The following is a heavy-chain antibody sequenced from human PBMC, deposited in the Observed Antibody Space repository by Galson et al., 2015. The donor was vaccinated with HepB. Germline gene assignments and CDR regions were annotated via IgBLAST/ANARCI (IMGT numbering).Heavy chain of an antibody. CDR2: ISAYNGNT. CDR1: GYTFTSYG. D-gene: IGHD3-3*01. V-gene: IGHV1-18*01. J-gene: IGHJ6*03. Sequence: SVKVSCKASGYTFTSYGISWVRQAPGQGLEWMGWISAYNGNTNYAQKLQGRVTMTTDTSTSTAYMELRSLRSDDTAVYYCARDSDFWSGYYLWNYYYYMDVWGQGTTVTVSS. CDR3: ARDSDFWSGYYLWNYYYYMDV.